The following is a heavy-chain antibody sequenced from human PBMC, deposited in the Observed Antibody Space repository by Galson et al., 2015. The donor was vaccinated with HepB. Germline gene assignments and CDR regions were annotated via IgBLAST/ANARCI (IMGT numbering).Heavy chain of an antibody. J-gene: IGHJ4*02. V-gene: IGHV4-59*01. CDR1: GGSISSYY. CDR2: IYYSGST. D-gene: IGHD6-13*01. Sequence: SETLSLTCTVSGGSISSYYWSWIRQPPGKGLEWIGYIYYSGSTNYNPSLKSRVTISVDTSKNQFSLKLSSVTAADTAVYYCAGSYSSSWHLNYWGQGTLVTVSS. CDR3: AGSYSSSWHLNY.